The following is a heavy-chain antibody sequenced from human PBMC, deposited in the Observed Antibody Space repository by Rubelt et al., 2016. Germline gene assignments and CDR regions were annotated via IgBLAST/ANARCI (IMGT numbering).Heavy chain of an antibody. V-gene: IGHV4-39*01. CDR3: ARQDSSGWYGNYFDY. CDR2: IYHSGST. D-gene: IGHD6-19*01. J-gene: IGHJ4*02. CDR1: GGSISSSSYY. Sequence: QLQLQESGPGLVKPSETLSLTCTVSGGSISSSSYYWGWIRQPPGKGLEWIGEIYHSGSTNYNPSLKSRVTISVDTSKNQFSLKLSSVTAADTAVYYCARQDSSGWYGNYFDYWGQGTLVTVSS.